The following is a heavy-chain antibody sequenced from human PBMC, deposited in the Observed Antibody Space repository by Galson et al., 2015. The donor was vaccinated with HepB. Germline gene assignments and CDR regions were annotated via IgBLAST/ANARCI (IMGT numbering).Heavy chain of an antibody. CDR1: GFTFSDYY. CDR3: AREAGKSGHEDN. Sequence: SLRLSCAASGFTFSDYYMSWIRQAPGKGLEWVSYISSSSSYTNYADSVKGRFTISRDNAKNSLYLQMNSLRAEDTAVYYCAREAGKSGHEDNWGQGTLVTVSS. V-gene: IGHV3-11*06. J-gene: IGHJ4*02. CDR2: ISSSSSYT.